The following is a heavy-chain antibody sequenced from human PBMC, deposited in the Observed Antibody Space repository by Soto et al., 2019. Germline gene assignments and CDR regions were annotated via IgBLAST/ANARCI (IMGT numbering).Heavy chain of an antibody. V-gene: IGHV1-69*13. J-gene: IGHJ6*02. Sequence: VKVSCKASGGTFSSYAISWVRQAPGQGLEWMGGIIPIFGTANYAQKFQGRVTITADESTSTAYMELSSLRSEDTAVYYCARDWGDILTGYYVYYGMDVWGQGTTVTVSS. D-gene: IGHD3-9*01. CDR2: IIPIFGTA. CDR1: GGTFSSYA. CDR3: ARDWGDILTGYYVYYGMDV.